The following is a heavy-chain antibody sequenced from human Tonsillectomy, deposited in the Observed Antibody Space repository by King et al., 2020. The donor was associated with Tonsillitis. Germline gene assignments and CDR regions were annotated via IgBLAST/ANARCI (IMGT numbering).Heavy chain of an antibody. D-gene: IGHD3-22*01. V-gene: IGHV3-33*08. J-gene: IGHJ4*02. Sequence: VQLVESGGGVVQPGRSLRLSCAASGFTFSNFGMHWVRQAPGEGLDWVAVIWYDGGNKYYADSVKGRVTVSSDNSKNTLFLQMNSLRAEDTAVYYCARALGSSGYALDYWGQGTLVTVSS. CDR1: GFTFSNFG. CDR3: ARALGSSGYALDY. CDR2: IWYDGGNK.